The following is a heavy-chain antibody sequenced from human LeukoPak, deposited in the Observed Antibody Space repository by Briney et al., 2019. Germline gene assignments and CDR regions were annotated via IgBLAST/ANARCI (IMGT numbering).Heavy chain of an antibody. CDR3: SRGAGLSDY. D-gene: IGHD6-19*01. V-gene: IGHV4-30-4*01. CDR1: GDSVSSGDYY. J-gene: IGHJ4*02. CDR2: IYHSGST. Sequence: SQTLSLTCTVSGDSVSSGDYYWSWIRQPPGKGLEWIGYIYHSGSTFYNPSLKSRVTISIDTSKNQFSLKLSSVTAADTAVYYCSRGAGLSDYWGQGTLVTVSS.